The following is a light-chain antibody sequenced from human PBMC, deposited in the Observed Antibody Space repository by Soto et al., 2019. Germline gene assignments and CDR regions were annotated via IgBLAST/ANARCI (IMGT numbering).Light chain of an antibody. CDR2: GAS. V-gene: IGKV3-11*01. CDR3: QQHSHWPPWT. Sequence: EVVLTQSPATLSLSPGERATLSCRASENVRTFVDWYQQKPGQAPRLLIYGASNRTTGIPARFSGSGSGTDFSLTIINLEHEDVSVYYCQQHSHWPPWTFGQGTRVELQ. CDR1: ENVRTF. J-gene: IGKJ1*01.